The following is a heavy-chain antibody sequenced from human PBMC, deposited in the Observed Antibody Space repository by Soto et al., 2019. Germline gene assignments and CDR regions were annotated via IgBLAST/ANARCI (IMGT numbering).Heavy chain of an antibody. CDR3: AKRGYSYGYLRY. V-gene: IGHV3-30*18. CDR2: ISYDGSNK. J-gene: IGHJ4*02. D-gene: IGHD5-18*01. Sequence: QVQLVESGGGVVQPGRSLRLSCAASGFTFSSYGMHWVRQAPGKGLEWVAVISYDGSNKYYADSVKGGFTISGDNSKNTLYMQMNSLRAEDTAVYYCAKRGYSYGYLRYWGQGTLVTVSS. CDR1: GFTFSSYG.